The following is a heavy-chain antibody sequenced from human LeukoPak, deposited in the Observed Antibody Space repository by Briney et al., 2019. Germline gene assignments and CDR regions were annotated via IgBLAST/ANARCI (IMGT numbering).Heavy chain of an antibody. J-gene: IGHJ6*03. D-gene: IGHD3-9*01. CDR3: ARKGWLQYYYYYMDV. V-gene: IGHV3-7*01. CDR2: IKQDGREK. Sequence: GGSLRLSCAASGFTFSSYWMSWVRQAPGKGLEWVANIKQDGREKYYVDSVKGRFTISRDNAKKSLYLQMNSLRAEDTAVYYCARKGWLQYYYYYMDVWGKGTTVTVSS. CDR1: GFTFSSYW.